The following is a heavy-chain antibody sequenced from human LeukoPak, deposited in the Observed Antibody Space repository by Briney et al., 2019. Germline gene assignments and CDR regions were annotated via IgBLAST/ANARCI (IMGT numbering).Heavy chain of an antibody. Sequence: GGSLRLSCTVSGFTVSSNSMSWVRQAPGKGLEWVSFIYSDNTHYSDSVKVRFTISRDNSKNTLYLQMNSLRAEDTAVYYCARRAGAYSHPYDYWGQGTLATVSS. J-gene: IGHJ4*02. CDR2: IYSDNT. D-gene: IGHD4/OR15-4a*01. CDR3: ARRAGAYSHPYDY. V-gene: IGHV3-53*01. CDR1: GFTVSSNS.